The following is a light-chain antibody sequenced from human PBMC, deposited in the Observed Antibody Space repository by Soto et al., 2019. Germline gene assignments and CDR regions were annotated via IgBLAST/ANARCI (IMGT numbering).Light chain of an antibody. J-gene: IGKJ1*01. CDR2: DAS. V-gene: IGKV1-9*01. CDR1: QSISSY. Sequence: DIQMTQSPSSLSASVGDRVTITCRASQSISSYLNWYQQKPGKAPKLLIYDASSLESGVPSRFSGSGSGTEFTLTISSLQPEDFATYYCQQLNSYPRTFGQGTKVDIK. CDR3: QQLNSYPRT.